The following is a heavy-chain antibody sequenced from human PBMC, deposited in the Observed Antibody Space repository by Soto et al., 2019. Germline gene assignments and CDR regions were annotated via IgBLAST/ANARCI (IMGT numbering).Heavy chain of an antibody. CDR1: GGTFSSYA. V-gene: IGHV1-69*13. J-gene: IGHJ6*02. Sequence: SVKVSCKASGGTFSSYAISWVRQAPGQGLEWMGGIIPIFGTANYAQKFQGRVTITADESTSTAYMELSSLRSEDTAMYYCARAGDTAMGTPDYYYYYGMDVWGQGTTVTVSS. D-gene: IGHD5-18*01. CDR2: IIPIFGTA. CDR3: ARAGDTAMGTPDYYYYYGMDV.